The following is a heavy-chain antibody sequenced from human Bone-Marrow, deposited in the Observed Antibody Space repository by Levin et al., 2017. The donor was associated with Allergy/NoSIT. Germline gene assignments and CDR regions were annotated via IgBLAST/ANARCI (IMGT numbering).Heavy chain of an antibody. CDR2: IYYSGST. D-gene: IGHD1-26*01. J-gene: IGHJ4*02. V-gene: IGHV4-59*01. CDR3: ARHLGSGSFPFDF. Sequence: RSQTLSLTCTVSGGSMSSYYWSWIRQSPGKGLEWIGYIYYSGSTKYNPSLKSRVTISVDTSKNQFSLKLSSVTAADTAMYYCARHLGSGSFPFDFWGQGTLVTVSS. CDR1: GGSMSSYY.